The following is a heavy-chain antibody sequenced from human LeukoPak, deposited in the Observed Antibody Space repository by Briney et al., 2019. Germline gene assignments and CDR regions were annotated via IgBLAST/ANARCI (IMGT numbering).Heavy chain of an antibody. D-gene: IGHD4-11*01. CDR3: ARDACDYTDLYFFDY. V-gene: IGHV3-23*01. Sequence: GGSLRLSCTATGFTFSNFGMAWVRQAPGQGLEWVSTISGSGGNMYQADSVKGRFTISRDNSRSTLYLQMNSLRAEDTAVYFCARDACDYTDLYFFDYWGQGTLVPVSS. CDR1: GFTFSNFG. CDR2: ISGSGGNM. J-gene: IGHJ4*02.